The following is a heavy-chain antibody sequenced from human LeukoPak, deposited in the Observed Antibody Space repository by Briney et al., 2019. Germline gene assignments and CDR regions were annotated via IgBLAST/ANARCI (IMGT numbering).Heavy chain of an antibody. CDR3: AKYLPNQLLKD. CDR2: ISGSVGST. V-gene: IGHV3-23*01. D-gene: IGHD2-2*01. Sequence: GGSLRLSCAASGFTFSSYAMSWVRQAPGKGLEWVSVISGSVGSTYYADSVKGRFTISRDNSKNTLYLQMNSLRAADTAVYYCAKYLPNQLLKDWGQGTLVTVSS. CDR1: GFTFSSYA. J-gene: IGHJ4*02.